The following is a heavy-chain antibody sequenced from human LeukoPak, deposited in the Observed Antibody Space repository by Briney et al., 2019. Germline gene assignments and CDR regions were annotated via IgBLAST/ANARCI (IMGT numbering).Heavy chain of an antibody. CDR1: GFTFSSYA. V-gene: IGHV3-23*01. D-gene: IGHD3-22*01. Sequence: GGSLRLSCAASGFTFSSYAMSWVRQAPGKGLEWVSAISGSGGSTYYADSVKGRFTISRDNSKNTLYLQMNSLRAEDTAVYYCAKDLNYYDSSGDYWYFDLWGRGTLVTVSS. CDR3: AKDLNYYDSSGDYWYFDL. CDR2: ISGSGGST. J-gene: IGHJ2*01.